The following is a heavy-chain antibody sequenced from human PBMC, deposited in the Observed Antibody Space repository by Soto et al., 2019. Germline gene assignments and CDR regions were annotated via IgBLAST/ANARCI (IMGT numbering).Heavy chain of an antibody. J-gene: IGHJ4*02. CDR1: GFTFSSYG. CDR2: ISYDGSNK. CDR3: AKMSPNYYDSSGYYPDY. D-gene: IGHD3-22*01. V-gene: IGHV3-30*18. Sequence: GGSLRLSCAASGFTFSSYGMHWVRQAPGKGLEWVAVISYDGSNKYYADSVKGRFTISRDNSKNTLYLQRNSLRAEDTAVYYCAKMSPNYYDSSGYYPDYWGQGTLVT.